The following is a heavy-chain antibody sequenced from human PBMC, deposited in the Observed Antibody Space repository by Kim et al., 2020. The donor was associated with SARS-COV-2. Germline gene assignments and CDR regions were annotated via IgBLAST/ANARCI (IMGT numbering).Heavy chain of an antibody. Sequence: RGSLRLSCAASGFTFSSYGMHWVRQAPGKGLEWVAVIWYDGSNKYYVDSVKGRFTISRDNSQNTLYLQMNSLRAEDTAVYYCARDLGLTGVSYWFDPWGQGTLVTVSS. D-gene: IGHD3-16*01. CDR2: IWYDGSNK. CDR3: ARDLGLTGVSYWFDP. V-gene: IGHV3-33*01. CDR1: GFTFSSYG. J-gene: IGHJ5*02.